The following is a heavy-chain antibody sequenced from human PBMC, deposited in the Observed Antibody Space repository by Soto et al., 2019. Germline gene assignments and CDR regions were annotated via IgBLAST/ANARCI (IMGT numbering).Heavy chain of an antibody. J-gene: IGHJ4*02. Sequence: QLQLQESGPGLVKPSETLSLTCTVSGGSISSSSYYWGWIRQPPGKGLEWIGSIYYSGSTYYNPSLKSRVTISVDTSKNQFSLKLSSVTAADTAVYYCARHLGGESDPFDYWGQGTLVTVSS. V-gene: IGHV4-39*01. D-gene: IGHD3-10*01. CDR3: ARHLGGESDPFDY. CDR1: GGSISSSSYY. CDR2: IYYSGST.